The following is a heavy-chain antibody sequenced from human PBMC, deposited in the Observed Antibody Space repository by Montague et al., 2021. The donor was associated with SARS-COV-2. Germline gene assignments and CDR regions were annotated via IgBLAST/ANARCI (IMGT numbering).Heavy chain of an antibody. CDR3: ARRENNAFDI. V-gene: IGHV3-74*01. Sequence: SLRLSCAASGFTFSSYWMHWVRQAPGKGLVWVSRIDTHGSTTNYADSVKGRFTISRDNAKNTLYPQMNSLRAEDTAVYYCARRENNAFDIWGQGTMVTVSS. D-gene: IGHD1-26*01. CDR1: GFTFSSYW. CDR2: IDTHGSTT. J-gene: IGHJ3*02.